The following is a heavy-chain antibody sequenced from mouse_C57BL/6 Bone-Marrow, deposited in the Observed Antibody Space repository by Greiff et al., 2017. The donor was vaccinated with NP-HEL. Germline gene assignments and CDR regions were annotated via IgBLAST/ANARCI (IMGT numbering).Heavy chain of an antibody. Sequence: EVQRVESGGGLVKPGGSLKLSCAASGFTFSDYGMHWVRQAPEQGLEWVAYISSGSSTIYYADTVKGRFTISRDNAKNTLFLQMTSVRSEDTTMYYCARLLDYWGKGTTLTVSS. CDR1: GFTFSDYG. CDR3: ARLLDY. V-gene: IGHV5-17*01. J-gene: IGHJ2*01. CDR2: ISSGSSTI.